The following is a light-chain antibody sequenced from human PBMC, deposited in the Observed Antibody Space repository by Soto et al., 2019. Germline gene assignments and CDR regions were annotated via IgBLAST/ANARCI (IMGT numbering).Light chain of an antibody. J-gene: IGKJ3*01. Sequence: QSSLSASVGDRVTITCRARQGISSALAWYQQKPGKAPKLLIYDASSLESGVPSRFSGSGSGTDFTLTISSMHHAEFATHYCLQFNTYLKDFGPETKVDVE. V-gene: IGKV1-13*02. CDR3: LQFNTYLKD. CDR2: DAS. CDR1: QGISSA.